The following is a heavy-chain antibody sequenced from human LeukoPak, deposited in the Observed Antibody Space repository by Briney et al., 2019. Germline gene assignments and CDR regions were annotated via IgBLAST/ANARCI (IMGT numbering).Heavy chain of an antibody. J-gene: IGHJ1*01. V-gene: IGHV3-33*01. Sequence: GGSLRLSCAASGFTFSSYGMHWIRQAPGKGLEWVAVIWSDGYKKYYAESVKGRFTVSRDTFKNTLYLQMNSLRAEDTAVYYCARDDDTTGHYSYFQHWGQGTLVTVSS. CDR2: IWSDGYKK. CDR1: GFTFSSYG. CDR3: ARDDDTTGHYSYFQH. D-gene: IGHD3-22*01.